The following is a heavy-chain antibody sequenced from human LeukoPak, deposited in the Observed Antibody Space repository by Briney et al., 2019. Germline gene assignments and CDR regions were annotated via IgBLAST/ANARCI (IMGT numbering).Heavy chain of an antibody. V-gene: IGHV3-23*01. CDR2: ISGSGGST. D-gene: IGHD1-1*01. CDR1: GFTFSSYA. J-gene: IGHJ4*02. CDR3: AIDRDNERI. Sequence: GGSLRLSCAASGFTFSSYAMSWVPQAPGKGLEWVSAISGSGGSTYYADSVKGRFTISRDNSKNTLYLQMDNLTAEDTGAYYCAIDRDNERIGGQGTVATVSS.